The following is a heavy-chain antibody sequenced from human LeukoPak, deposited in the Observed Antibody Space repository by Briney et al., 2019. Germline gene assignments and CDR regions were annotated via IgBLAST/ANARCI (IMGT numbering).Heavy chain of an antibody. Sequence: GGSLRLSCVASGFTVSSNYMSWVRQAPGKGLEWVSAIYSGGSTYYADSVKGRFTISRDNSKNTVYLQMNSLRAEDTAVYYCARDTVAPGGFDYWGQGTLVTVSS. CDR1: GFTVSSNY. CDR2: IYSGGST. CDR3: ARDTVAPGGFDY. D-gene: IGHD4-23*01. J-gene: IGHJ4*02. V-gene: IGHV3-66*01.